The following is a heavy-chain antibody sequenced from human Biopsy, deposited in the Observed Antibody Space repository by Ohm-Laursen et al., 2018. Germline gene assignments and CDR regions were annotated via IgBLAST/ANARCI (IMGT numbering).Heavy chain of an antibody. Sequence: GTLSLTCTVSRDSISNYYWTWIRQSPGKGLEWIGYIYYTGSTNYNPSVKSRVTISVDTSRNQFSLKLNSVTAADTAVYFCASLGRYCSGENCYGIDYWGQGTLVIVST. CDR3: ASLGRYCSGENCYGIDY. V-gene: IGHV4-59*01. CDR1: RDSISNYY. CDR2: IYYTGST. J-gene: IGHJ4*02. D-gene: IGHD2-15*01.